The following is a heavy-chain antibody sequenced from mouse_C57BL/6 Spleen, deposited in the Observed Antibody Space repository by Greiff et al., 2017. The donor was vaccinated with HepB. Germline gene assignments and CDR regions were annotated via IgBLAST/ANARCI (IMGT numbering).Heavy chain of an antibody. CDR3: ASLYDGYYQDAMDY. D-gene: IGHD2-3*01. CDR2: ISYSGST. Sequence: EVKVEESGPGMVKPSQSLSLTCTVTGYSITSGYDWHWIRHFPGNKLEWMGYISYSGSTNYNPSLKSRISITHDTSKNHFFLKLNSVTTEDTATYYCASLYDGYYQDAMDYWGQGTSVTVSS. V-gene: IGHV3-1*01. CDR1: GYSITSGYD. J-gene: IGHJ4*01.